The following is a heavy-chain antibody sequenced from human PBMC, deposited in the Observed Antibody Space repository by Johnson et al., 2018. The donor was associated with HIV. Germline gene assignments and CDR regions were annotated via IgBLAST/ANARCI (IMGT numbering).Heavy chain of an antibody. CDR2: IWYDGSNK. CDR1: EFSFSTYA. CDR3: ARDYNGVFDV. Sequence: QVQLVESGGGVVQPGRSLRLSCAASEFSFSTYAMHWVRQAPGKGLEWVALIWYDGSNKNYADSVKGRFTISRDNSNNTMSLQMNSLRAEDTAIYYCARDYNGVFDVWGQGTLVTVSS. D-gene: IGHD4-11*01. V-gene: IGHV3-33*03. J-gene: IGHJ3*01.